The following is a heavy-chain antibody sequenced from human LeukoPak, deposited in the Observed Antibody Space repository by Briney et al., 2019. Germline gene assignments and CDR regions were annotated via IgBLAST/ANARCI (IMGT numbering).Heavy chain of an antibody. CDR3: ARDGMYSGSYYPFDY. V-gene: IGHV1-69*13. D-gene: IGHD1-26*01. J-gene: IGHJ4*02. CDR2: IIPIFGTA. Sequence: SVKVSCKASGGTFSSYAISWVRQAPGQGLEWMGGIIPIFGTANYAQKFQGRVTITADESTSTAYLELSSLRSEDTAVYYCARDGMYSGSYYPFDYWGQGTLVTVSS. CDR1: GGTFSSYA.